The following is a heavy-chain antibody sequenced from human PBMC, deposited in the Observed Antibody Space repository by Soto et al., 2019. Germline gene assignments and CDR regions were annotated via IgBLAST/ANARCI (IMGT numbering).Heavy chain of an antibody. CDR3: AKAHGIVVVVAATRFDP. D-gene: IGHD2-15*01. V-gene: IGHV3-23*01. CDR1: GFTFSSYA. J-gene: IGHJ5*02. Sequence: GGSLRLSCAASGFTFSSYAMSWVRQAPGKGLEWVSAISGSGGSTYYADSVKGRFTISRDNSKNTLYLQMNSLRAEDTAVYYCAKAHGIVVVVAATRFDPWGQGTLV. CDR2: ISGSGGST.